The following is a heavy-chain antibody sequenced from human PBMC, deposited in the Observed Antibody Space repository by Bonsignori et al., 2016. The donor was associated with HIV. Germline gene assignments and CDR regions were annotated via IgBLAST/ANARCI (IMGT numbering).Heavy chain of an antibody. CDR3: ASETSSSPDF. CDR1: GGSISSSDYH. J-gene: IGHJ4*02. Sequence: GSLRLSCTVSGGSISSSDYHWAWIRQPPGKGLEWIGSIFYSGSTYYKPSLKSRVTISVDTSKNQFSLKLSSVTAADTAVYYCASETSSSPDFRGQGTLVTVSS. V-gene: IGHV4-39*07. CDR2: IFYSGST. D-gene: IGHD6-13*01.